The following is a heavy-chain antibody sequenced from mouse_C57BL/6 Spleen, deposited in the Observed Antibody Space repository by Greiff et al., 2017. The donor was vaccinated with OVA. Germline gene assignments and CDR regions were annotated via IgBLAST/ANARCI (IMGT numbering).Heavy chain of an antibody. Sequence: QVQLQQSGPELVKPGASVKISCKASGYAFSSSWMNWVKQRPGKGLEWIGRIYPGDGDTNYNGKFKGKATLAADKSSSTAYMQLSSLTSEASAVYFCLHDSDGAWFAYWGQGTLVTVSA. V-gene: IGHV1-82*01. D-gene: IGHD2-4*01. CDR3: LHDSDGAWFAY. CDR2: IYPGDGDT. CDR1: GYAFSSSW. J-gene: IGHJ3*01.